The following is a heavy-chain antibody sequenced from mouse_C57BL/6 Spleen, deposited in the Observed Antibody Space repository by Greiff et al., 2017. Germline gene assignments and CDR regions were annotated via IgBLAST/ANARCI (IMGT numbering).Heavy chain of an antibody. CDR1: GYTFTSYW. Sequence: QVQLQQPGAELVKPGASVKLSCKASGYTFTSYWMHWVKQRPGQGLEWIGMIPPNSGSTNYNEKFKSKATLTVDKSSSTAYMQLSSLTSEDSAVYYCARWAYGNFSAWFAYWGQGTLVTVSA. CDR3: ARWAYGNFSAWFAY. J-gene: IGHJ3*01. CDR2: IPPNSGST. V-gene: IGHV1-64*01. D-gene: IGHD2-1*01.